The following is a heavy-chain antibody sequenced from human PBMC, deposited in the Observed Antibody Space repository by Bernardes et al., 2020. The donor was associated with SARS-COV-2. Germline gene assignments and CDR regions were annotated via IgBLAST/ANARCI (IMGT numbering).Heavy chain of an antibody. Sequence: GGSLRLLCAASGFTFSDYYMSWIRQAPGKGLEWVSYISSSSSYTNYADSVKGRFTISRDNAKNSLYLQMNSLRAEDTAVYYCARAPGGAQAVLFYYYYYGMDVWGQGTTVTVSS. CDR1: GFTFSDYY. CDR3: ARAPGGAQAVLFYYYYYGMDV. CDR2: ISSSSSYT. V-gene: IGHV3-11*06. J-gene: IGHJ6*02. D-gene: IGHD2-21*01.